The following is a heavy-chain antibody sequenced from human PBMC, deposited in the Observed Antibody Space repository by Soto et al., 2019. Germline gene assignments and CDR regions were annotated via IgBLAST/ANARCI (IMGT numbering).Heavy chain of an antibody. D-gene: IGHD1-26*01. CDR1: GGSVSGYD. J-gene: IGHJ4*02. Sequence: PSGTLSLTCAVCGGSVSGYDVTGFRQPPGTGLEWIGEINHSGSTNYNPSLKSRVTISVDTSKNQFSLKLTSVTAADTATYYCARIVGATVFDYWGQGTLVTVSS. CDR3: ARIVGATVFDY. CDR2: INHSGST. V-gene: IGHV4-34*01.